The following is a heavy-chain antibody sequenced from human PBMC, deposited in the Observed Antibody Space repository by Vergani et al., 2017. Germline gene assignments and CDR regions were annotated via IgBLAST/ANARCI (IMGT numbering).Heavy chain of an antibody. V-gene: IGHV1-69*01. Sequence: QVQLVQSGAEVKKPGSSVKVSCKASGGTFSSYAISWVRQAPGQGLEWMGGIIPIFGTANYAQKFQGRVTITADESTSTAYMELSSLRSEDTAVYYCARESIXRGVITFYYSYMDVWGKGTTVTVSS. J-gene: IGHJ6*03. CDR3: ARESIXRGVITFYYSYMDV. CDR2: IIPIFGTA. D-gene: IGHD3-10*01. CDR1: GGTFSSYA.